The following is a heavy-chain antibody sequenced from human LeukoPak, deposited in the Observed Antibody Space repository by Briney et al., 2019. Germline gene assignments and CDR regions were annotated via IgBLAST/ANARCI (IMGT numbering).Heavy chain of an antibody. D-gene: IGHD5-24*01. CDR2: ISAYNGNT. CDR1: GYTFTNYG. CDR3: ARAGGYNLDY. J-gene: IGHJ4*02. V-gene: IGHV1-18*01. Sequence: ASVKVSCKASGYTFTNYGISWVRQAPGQGLEWMGWISAYNGNTNYAQKLQGRVTMTRNTSISTAYMELSSLRSEDTAVYYCARAGGYNLDYWGQGTLVTVSS.